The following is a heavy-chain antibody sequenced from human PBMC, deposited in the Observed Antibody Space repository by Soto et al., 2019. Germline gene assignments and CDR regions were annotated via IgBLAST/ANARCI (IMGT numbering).Heavy chain of an antibody. CDR1: GDSISGGDYY. V-gene: IGHV4-30-4*01. CDR2: IKFTGSG. D-gene: IGHD3-10*01. Sequence: VQLQESGPGLVKSSQTVSLTCTVSGDSISGGDYYWSWIRQPPGKGLEWIAYIKFTGSGFYNLSLKSRVAISLDTSKNQFSLKMTSVTAADTAVYYCARRPRFGIADAFEIWGQGTLVSVSS. CDR3: ARRPRFGIADAFEI. J-gene: IGHJ3*02.